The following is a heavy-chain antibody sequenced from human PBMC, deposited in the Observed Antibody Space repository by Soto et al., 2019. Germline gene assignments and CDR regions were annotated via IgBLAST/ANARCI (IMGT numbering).Heavy chain of an antibody. CDR1: GFSLTTSGVG. V-gene: IGHV2-5*02. Sequence: QITLNESGPTRVKPTQTLTLTCTFSGFSLTTSGVGVGWIRQSPGKAPEWLALIYCDDDKRYSPSLKSTLTITKDSSKNQVVLTMANLDPADTATYYCAHRVLRTVFGLVTTTAIYFDFWGQGTPVAVSS. J-gene: IGHJ4*02. CDR2: IYCDDDK. D-gene: IGHD3-3*01. CDR3: AHRVLRTVFGLVTTTAIYFDF.